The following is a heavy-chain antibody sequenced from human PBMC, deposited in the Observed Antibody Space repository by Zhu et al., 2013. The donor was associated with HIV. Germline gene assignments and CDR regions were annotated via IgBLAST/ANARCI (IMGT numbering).Heavy chain of an antibody. CDR1: GGTFSSYA. CDR2: IIPIFGTA. CDR3: ARAEQQLVRYYFDY. Sequence: QVQLVQSGAEVKKPGSSVKVSCKASGGTFSSYAISWVRQAPGQGLEWMGGIIPIFGTANYAQKFQGRVTITADESTSTAYMELSSLRSEDTAVYYCARAEQQLVRYYFDYWGQGTLVTVSS. J-gene: IGHJ4*02. V-gene: IGHV1-69*01. D-gene: IGHD6-13*01.